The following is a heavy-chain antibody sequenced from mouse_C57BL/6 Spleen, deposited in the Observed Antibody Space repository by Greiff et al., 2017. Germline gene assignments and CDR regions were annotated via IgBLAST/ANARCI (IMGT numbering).Heavy chain of an antibody. J-gene: IGHJ4*01. D-gene: IGHD2-5*01. V-gene: IGHV2-6-1*01. Sequence: QVQLKQSGPGLVAPSQSLSITCTVSGFSLTSYGVHWVRQPPGKGLEWLVVIWSDGSTTYNSALKSRLSISKDNSKSQVFLKMNSLQTDDTAMYYCARHGYSNFAMDYWGQGTSVTVSA. CDR2: IWSDGST. CDR1: GFSLTSYG. CDR3: ARHGYSNFAMDY.